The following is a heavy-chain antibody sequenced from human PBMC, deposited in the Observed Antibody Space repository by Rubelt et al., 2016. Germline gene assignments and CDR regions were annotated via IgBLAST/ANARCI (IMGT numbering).Heavy chain of an antibody. Sequence: GRFTISRDNSKNTLYLQMNSLRAEDTAVYYCARDLTYYDFWSGLFGIDYWGQGTLVTVSS. V-gene: IGHV3-30*01. D-gene: IGHD3-3*01. CDR3: ARDLTYYDFWSGLFGIDY. J-gene: IGHJ4*02.